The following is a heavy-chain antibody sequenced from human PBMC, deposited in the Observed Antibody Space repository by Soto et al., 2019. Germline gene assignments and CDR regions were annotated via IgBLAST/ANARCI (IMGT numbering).Heavy chain of an antibody. D-gene: IGHD3-10*01. Sequence: PSETLSLTCAVYGGSLTDYWWTWIRQTPGKGLEWIGEINHIGESNHNPSLKSRVTISLDTSQNQFSLKLTSVTVADTAVYYCARDFGAGAHFDHWGQGSLVTSPQ. CDR1: GGSLTDYW. CDR2: INHIGES. CDR3: ARDFGAGAHFDH. J-gene: IGHJ4*02. V-gene: IGHV4-34*01.